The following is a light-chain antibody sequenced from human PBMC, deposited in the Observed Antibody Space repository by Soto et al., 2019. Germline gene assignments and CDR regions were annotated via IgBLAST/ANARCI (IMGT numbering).Light chain of an antibody. CDR1: SSDVGGYNY. V-gene: IGLV2-14*01. CDR3: SSYTSSSTDYV. Sequence: QSALTQPASVSGSPGQSITISCTGTSSDVGGYNYVSWYQQHPGKAPKLMIYDVSNRPSGVSSRFSGSKSGNTASLTISGLQAEDEADYYCSSYTSSSTDYVFGTGTKLTVL. CDR2: DVS. J-gene: IGLJ1*01.